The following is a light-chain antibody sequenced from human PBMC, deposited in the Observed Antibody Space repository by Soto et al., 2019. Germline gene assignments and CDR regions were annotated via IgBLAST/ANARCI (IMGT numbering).Light chain of an antibody. CDR2: EVT. Sequence: HSVLTQPASVSGSPGQSITISCTGTSSDVGAYNYVSWYQQYPGKAPKLMIYEVTNRPSGVSDRFSGSKSGNTASLTISGLQAEDEADYYCTSYTGLSTQVFGGGTKLTVL. J-gene: IGLJ2*01. V-gene: IGLV2-14*01. CDR1: SSDVGAYNY. CDR3: TSYTGLSTQV.